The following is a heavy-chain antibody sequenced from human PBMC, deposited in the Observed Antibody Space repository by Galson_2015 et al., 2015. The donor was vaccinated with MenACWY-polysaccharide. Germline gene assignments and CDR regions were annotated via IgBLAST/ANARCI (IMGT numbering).Heavy chain of an antibody. Sequence: SLRLSCAASGFPFSGSWMTWIRQTPGKGLEWAATIKQSGTEKYYVDSVEGRFTVSRDNAENSLYLQMNSLRAEDTAVYYCARARSWSGYFAFDFWGQGTMVTVSS. CDR3: ARARSWSGYFAFDF. CDR1: GFPFSGSW. D-gene: IGHD3-3*01. V-gene: IGHV3-7*01. J-gene: IGHJ3*01. CDR2: IKQSGTEK.